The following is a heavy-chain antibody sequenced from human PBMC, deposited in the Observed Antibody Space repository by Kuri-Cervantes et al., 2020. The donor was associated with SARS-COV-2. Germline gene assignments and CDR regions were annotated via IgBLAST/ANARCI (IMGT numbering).Heavy chain of an antibody. CDR3: ARDVGGSEDR. Sequence: GESLKISCAASGFTFSSYAMHRVRQAPGKGLEWVAVISYDGSNKYYADSVKGRFTISGDNSKNTLYLQMNSLRAEDTAVYYCARDVGGSEDRWGPGTLVTVSS. CDR2: ISYDGSNK. V-gene: IGHV3-30-3*01. D-gene: IGHD3-16*01. J-gene: IGHJ5*02. CDR1: GFTFSSYA.